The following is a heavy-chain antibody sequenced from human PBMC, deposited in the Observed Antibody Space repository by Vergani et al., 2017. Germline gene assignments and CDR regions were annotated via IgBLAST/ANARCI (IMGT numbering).Heavy chain of an antibody. CDR3: ARGDTNSWYYYFDY. V-gene: IGHV1-18*01. J-gene: IGHJ4*02. CDR2: ISAYNGNT. CDR1: GYTFNSYG. D-gene: IGHD6-13*01. Sequence: QVQLVQSGAEVKKPGASVKVSCKSSGYTFNSYGISWVRQAPGQGLEWMGWISAYNGNTNYAQNLQGRVTMTTDTSTTTAYMELRSLISDDTAVYYCARGDTNSWYYYFDYWGQGTLVTVSS.